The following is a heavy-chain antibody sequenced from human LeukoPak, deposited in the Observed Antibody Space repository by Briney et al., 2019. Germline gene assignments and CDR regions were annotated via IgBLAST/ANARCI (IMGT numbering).Heavy chain of an antibody. Sequence: PSETLSLTCTVSGGSVSSGSYYWSWVRQAPGKGLEWVSGIGASGGSTYYADSVKGRFTISRDNSKNTLYLQMNSLRTEDTAVNDCAEAEGYVILTGLDYWGQGTLVTVSS. CDR1: GGSVSSGSYY. CDR2: IGASGGST. J-gene: IGHJ4*02. CDR3: AEAEGYVILTGLDY. V-gene: IGHV3-23*01. D-gene: IGHD3-9*01.